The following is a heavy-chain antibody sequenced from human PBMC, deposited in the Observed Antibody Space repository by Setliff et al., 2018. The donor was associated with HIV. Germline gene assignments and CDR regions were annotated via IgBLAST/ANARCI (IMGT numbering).Heavy chain of an antibody. J-gene: IGHJ4*02. CDR1: GFTFSSFA. D-gene: IGHD3-22*01. V-gene: IGHV3-30*07. CDR2: ISYDGSRI. CDR3: ARVQYDSSGYYYGSDY. Sequence: GGSLRLSCVASGFTFSSFAMHWVRQAPGKGLEWVSVISYDGSRISYADSVKGRFTISRDNSKNTLYLQMNSLRAEDTAVYYCARVQYDSSGYYYGSDYWGQGTLVTVSS.